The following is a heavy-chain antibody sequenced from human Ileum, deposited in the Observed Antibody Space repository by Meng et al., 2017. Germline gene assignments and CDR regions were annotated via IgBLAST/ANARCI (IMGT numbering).Heavy chain of an antibody. Sequence: QVQRQESGPGLVKPSGTRPLTCAAPGGSISISNWWTWVRQPPGKGLEWIGEIYHTGGTNYNPSLKRRVTISVDKSKNQFSLEVTTVTAADTAVYYCARVRCASVSCYGDSYFDYWGQGILVTVSS. D-gene: IGHD2-15*01. V-gene: IGHV4-4*02. CDR3: ARVRCASVSCYGDSYFDY. CDR1: GGSISISNW. J-gene: IGHJ4*02. CDR2: IYHTGGT.